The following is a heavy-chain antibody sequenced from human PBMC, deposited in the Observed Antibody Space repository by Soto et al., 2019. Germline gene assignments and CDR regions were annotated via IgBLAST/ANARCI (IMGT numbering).Heavy chain of an antibody. CDR3: ARGMLPYYYYGMDV. Sequence: EVQLVESGGGLVQPGGSLRLSCEASGFTFRNYDMHWVRQGTGKGLEWVSGISAAGDPDYADSVEGRFTISRDNSKNTLYLQMNSLRAEDTAVYYCARGMLPYYYYGMDVWGQGTTVTVSS. V-gene: IGHV3-13*05. CDR1: GFTFRNYD. CDR2: ISAAGDP. J-gene: IGHJ6*02. D-gene: IGHD2-8*01.